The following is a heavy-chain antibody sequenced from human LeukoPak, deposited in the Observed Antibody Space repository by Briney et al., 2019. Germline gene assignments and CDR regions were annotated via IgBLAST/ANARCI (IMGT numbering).Heavy chain of an antibody. Sequence: SETLSLTCAVYGGSFSGYYWSWIRQPPGKGLEWIGELNHSGSTNYNPSLKSRVTISVDTSKNQFSLTLNSVTAADTAVYYCAIGISDDFRSGYDTFDYWGHGTLVTVSS. V-gene: IGHV4-34*01. J-gene: IGHJ4*01. D-gene: IGHD3-3*01. CDR1: GGSFSGYY. CDR3: AIGISDDFRSGYDTFDY. CDR2: LNHSGST.